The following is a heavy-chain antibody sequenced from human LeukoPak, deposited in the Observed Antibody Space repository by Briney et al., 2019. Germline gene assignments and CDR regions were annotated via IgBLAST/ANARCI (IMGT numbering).Heavy chain of an antibody. V-gene: IGHV3-21*01. D-gene: IGHD2-2*03. CDR1: GFTFSSYS. Sequence: PGGSLRLSCAASGFTFSSYSMNWVHQAPGKGLEWVSSISSSSSYIYYADSVKGRFTISRDNAKNSLYLQMNSLRAEDTAVYYCARDQLDIVVVPATAIFAFGIWGQGTMVTVSS. J-gene: IGHJ3*02. CDR3: ARDQLDIVVVPATAIFAFGI. CDR2: ISSSSSYI.